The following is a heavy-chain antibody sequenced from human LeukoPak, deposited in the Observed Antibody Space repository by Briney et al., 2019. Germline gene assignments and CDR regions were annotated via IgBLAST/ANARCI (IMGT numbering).Heavy chain of an antibody. CDR2: IYTSGST. V-gene: IGHV4-61*02. D-gene: IGHD6-13*01. CDR1: GGSISSCSYY. J-gene: IGHJ4*02. Sequence: SETLALTCTVSGGSISSCSYYWSWIRQPAGKVLGWIGRIYTSGSTSYNPSRKSRVTISVDTSKNQLSLKLSSVTAADTAVYYCARSYSSSWYDYWGQGTLVTVSS. CDR3: ARSYSSSWYDY.